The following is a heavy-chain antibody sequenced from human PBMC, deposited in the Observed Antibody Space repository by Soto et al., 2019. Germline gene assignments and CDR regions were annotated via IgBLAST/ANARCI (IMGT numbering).Heavy chain of an antibody. CDR1: GGSINSGGSN. CDR3: ARDSGESLRFFDY. J-gene: IGHJ4*02. V-gene: IGHV4-31*03. Sequence: LSLTCTVSGGSINSGGSNWNWIRQRPGEGLEWIGYITYRGTTYSIPSLKSRVTMSVDTSKNQFSLKPSSVSAADTAVYYCARDSGESLRFFDYWGQGAPVTVSS. D-gene: IGHD3-10*01. CDR2: ITYRGTT.